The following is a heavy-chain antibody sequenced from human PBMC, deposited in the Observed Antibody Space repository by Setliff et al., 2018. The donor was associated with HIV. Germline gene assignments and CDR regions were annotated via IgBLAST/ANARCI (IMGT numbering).Heavy chain of an antibody. Sequence: SETLSLTCTVSGGSISSYCWNWIRQSPGRGLEWIGFIFSSGSTRYNPSLQSRVSMSIDTSKNQFSLKLTSVTAADTAVYYCARRIDNSGSFPDKNWFDTWGQGSLVTVSS. J-gene: IGHJ5*02. CDR3: ARRIDNSGSFPDKNWFDT. D-gene: IGHD3-10*01. CDR2: IFSSGST. CDR1: GGSISSYC. V-gene: IGHV4-4*09.